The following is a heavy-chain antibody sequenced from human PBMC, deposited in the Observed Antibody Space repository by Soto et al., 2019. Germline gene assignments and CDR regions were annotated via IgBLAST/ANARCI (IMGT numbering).Heavy chain of an antibody. D-gene: IGHD3-22*01. CDR3: ARDYPLSAYYYDSSGYYFDY. J-gene: IGHJ4*02. Sequence: SVKVSCKASGGTFSSYAISWVRQAPGQGLEWMGGIIPIFGTANYAQKFQGRVTITADESTSTAYMELISLRSEDTAVYYCARDYPLSAYYYDSSGYYFDYWGQGTLVTVS. CDR1: GGTFSSYA. CDR2: IIPIFGTA. V-gene: IGHV1-69*13.